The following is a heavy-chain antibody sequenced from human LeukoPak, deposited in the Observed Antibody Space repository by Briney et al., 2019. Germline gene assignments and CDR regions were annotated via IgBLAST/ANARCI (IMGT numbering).Heavy chain of an antibody. Sequence: SVKVSCKASGGTFISYAISWVRQAPGQGLEWMGGIIPIFGTANYAQKFQGRVTITTDESTSTAFMELSSLRSEDTAVYYCARDGYSYGFDYWGQGTLVTVSS. D-gene: IGHD5-18*01. V-gene: IGHV1-69*05. CDR3: ARDGYSYGFDY. CDR1: GGTFISYA. CDR2: IIPIFGTA. J-gene: IGHJ4*02.